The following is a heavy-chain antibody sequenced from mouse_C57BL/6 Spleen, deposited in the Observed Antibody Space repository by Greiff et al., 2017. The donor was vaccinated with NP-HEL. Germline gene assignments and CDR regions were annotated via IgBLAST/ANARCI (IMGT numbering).Heavy chain of an antibody. J-gene: IGHJ4*01. V-gene: IGHV1-9*01. CDR2: ILPGSGST. Sequence: VKLQESGAELMKPGASVKLSCKATGYTFTGYWIEWVKQRPGHGLEWIGEILPGSGSTNYNEKFKGKATFTADTSSNTAYMQLSSLTTEDSAIYYCARTRITTVVADYAMDYWGQGTSVTVSS. D-gene: IGHD1-1*01. CDR3: ARTRITTVVADYAMDY. CDR1: GYTFTGYW.